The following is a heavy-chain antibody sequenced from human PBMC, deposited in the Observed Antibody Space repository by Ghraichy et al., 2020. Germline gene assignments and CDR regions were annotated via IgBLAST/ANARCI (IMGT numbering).Heavy chain of an antibody. V-gene: IGHV3-48*01. CDR3: ARDLGGSSSC. J-gene: IGHJ4*02. CDR1: GFTFSSYS. Sequence: GGSLRLSCAASGFTFSSYSMNWVRQAPGKGLEWVSYISSGSSTIYYADSVKGRFTISRDNAKNSLYLQMNSLRAEDTAVYYCARDLGGSSSCWGQGTLVTVSS. D-gene: IGHD1-26*01. CDR2: ISSGSSTI.